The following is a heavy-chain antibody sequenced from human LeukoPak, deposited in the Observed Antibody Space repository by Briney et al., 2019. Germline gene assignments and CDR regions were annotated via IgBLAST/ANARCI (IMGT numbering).Heavy chain of an antibody. V-gene: IGHV3-7*04. CDR2: IKQDGGEK. D-gene: IGHD2-21*02. J-gene: IGHJ4*02. Sequence: RGSLRLFCAASGFTFSSYWMSWVSQAPGKGLEWVANIKQDGGEKYYVDSVKGRFTISRDNSKNTLYLQMNGLRAEDTAIYYCAKEGPYCGGDCYGVFDYWGQGPLVTVSS. CDR3: AKEGPYCGGDCYGVFDY. CDR1: GFTFSSYW.